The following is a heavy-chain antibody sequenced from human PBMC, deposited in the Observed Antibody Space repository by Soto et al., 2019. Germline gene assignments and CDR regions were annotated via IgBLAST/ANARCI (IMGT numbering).Heavy chain of an antibody. CDR2: IWYDGSNK. CDR1: GFTFSSYG. J-gene: IGHJ3*02. CDR3: ARDSGWELIYAFDI. V-gene: IGHV3-33*01. Sequence: QVQLVESGGGVVQPGRSLRLSCAASGFTFSSYGMHWVRQAPGKGLEWVAVIWYDGSNKYYADSVKGRFTISRDNSKNTLYLKMNSLKAEDTAVYYCARDSGWELIYAFDIWGQGAMVTVSS. D-gene: IGHD1-26*01.